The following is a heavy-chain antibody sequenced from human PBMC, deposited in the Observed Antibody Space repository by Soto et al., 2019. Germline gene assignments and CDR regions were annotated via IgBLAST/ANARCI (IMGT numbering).Heavy chain of an antibody. CDR3: TRGPRPSSTGTGDL. Sequence: PGGSLRLSFVASGFAFHQYWMHWVRQAAGKGLEWVSRISDDGARIDYADFVKGRLTIARDNAKNTLFLQMRSLRGEDTAVYYCTRGPRPSSTGTGDLWGRG. CDR2: ISDDGARI. CDR1: GFAFHQYW. V-gene: IGHV3-74*01. D-gene: IGHD1-1*01. J-gene: IGHJ5*02.